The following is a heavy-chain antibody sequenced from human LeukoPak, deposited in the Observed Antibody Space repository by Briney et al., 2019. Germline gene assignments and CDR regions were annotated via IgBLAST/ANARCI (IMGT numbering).Heavy chain of an antibody. CDR1: GFSLSTNEEA. CDR3: AHSEYCGYQGGNFFDY. D-gene: IGHD5-12*01. V-gene: IGHV2-5*02. J-gene: IGHJ4*02. Sequence: SGPTLAHPTQTLTLTCTFSGFSLSTNEEAVGWIRQQPGKTLEWLTLIPWDDDKSYSPSLKNRLTITKATSKDQVVLTMTNMDPVDTATYYGAHSEYCGYQGGNFFDYWGQGTPVSVSS. CDR2: IPWDDDK.